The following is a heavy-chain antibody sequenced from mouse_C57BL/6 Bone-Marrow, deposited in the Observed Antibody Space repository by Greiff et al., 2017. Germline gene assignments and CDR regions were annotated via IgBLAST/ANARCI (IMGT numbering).Heavy chain of an antibody. D-gene: IGHD2-1*01. V-gene: IGHV5-17*01. CDR1: GFTFSDYG. CDR2: ISSGSSTI. Sequence: EVQGVESGGGLVKPGGSLKLSCAASGFTFSDYGMHWVRQAPEKGLEWVAYISSGSSTIYDADTVKGRFTLSRDNAKNTLFLRMTSLRSEDTAMYYGARRDGNCSWFAYWGQGTLVTVSA. J-gene: IGHJ3*01. CDR3: ARRDGNCSWFAY.